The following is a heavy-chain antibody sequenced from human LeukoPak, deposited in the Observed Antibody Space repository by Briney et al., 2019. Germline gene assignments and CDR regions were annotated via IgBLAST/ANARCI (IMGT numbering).Heavy chain of an antibody. D-gene: IGHD2-2*01. CDR2: IYYSGST. V-gene: IGHV4-59*01. Sequence: SETQSLTCTVSGGSISTYYWSWIRQPPGKGLEWIGYIYYSGSTNYNPSLERRVTISVDPSKNQFSLKLSSVSAADSAVYYCARTIPAGVYCSSSSCEINWFDPWGQGTLVSVSS. J-gene: IGHJ5*02. CDR1: GGSISTYY. CDR3: ARTIPAGVYCSSSSCEINWFDP.